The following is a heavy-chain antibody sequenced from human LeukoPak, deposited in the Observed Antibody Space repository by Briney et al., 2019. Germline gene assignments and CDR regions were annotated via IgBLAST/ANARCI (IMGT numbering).Heavy chain of an antibody. D-gene: IGHD5-12*01. J-gene: IGHJ4*02. V-gene: IGHV4-39*01. Sequence: PSETLSLTCTVSGGSIRSSPHHWGWIRQPPGKGLEWIGSISYSGSTYYNPSPKSRVTISVDTSKNQFSLKLTSVTAADTAVYYCARHTYSGYDLAYWGQGTLVTVSS. CDR2: ISYSGST. CDR3: ARHTYSGYDLAY. CDR1: GGSIRSSPHH.